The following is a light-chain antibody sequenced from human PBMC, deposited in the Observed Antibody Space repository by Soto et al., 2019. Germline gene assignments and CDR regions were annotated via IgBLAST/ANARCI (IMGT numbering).Light chain of an antibody. CDR2: GNS. J-gene: IGLJ2*01. CDR1: SSNIGAGYD. CDR3: QSYDSSL. Sequence: QSVLTQPPSVSGAPGRRVTISCTGSSSNIGAGYDVHWYQQLPGTAPKLLIYGNSNRPSGVPDRFSGSKSGTSASLAITGLQAEDEADYYCQSYDSSLFGGGTKLTVL. V-gene: IGLV1-40*01.